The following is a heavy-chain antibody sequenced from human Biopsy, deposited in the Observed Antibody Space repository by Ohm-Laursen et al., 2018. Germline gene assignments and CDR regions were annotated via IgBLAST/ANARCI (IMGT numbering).Heavy chain of an antibody. CDR3: ARDWGGDYGGNIDYYYFYGMDV. J-gene: IGHJ6*02. CDR1: GFTFSDYY. V-gene: IGHV3-11*01. CDR2: ISRSGSII. Sequence: GSLKLSCTASGFTFSDYYMSWVRQAPGQGLEWLSYISRSGSIIDYADSAKGRFTISRDNAQNTLYLQMNSLRADDTAVYYCARDWGGDYGGNIDYYYFYGMDVWGQGTTVTVSS. D-gene: IGHD4-23*01.